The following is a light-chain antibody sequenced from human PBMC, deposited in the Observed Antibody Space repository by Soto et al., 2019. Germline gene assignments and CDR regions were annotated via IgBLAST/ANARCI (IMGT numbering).Light chain of an antibody. V-gene: IGKV3-11*01. J-gene: IGKJ5*01. Sequence: EIVLTQSPATLSFSPGERATLSCRASQSVSSYLAWYQQKPCQAPRLLIFDASNRATGIPARFSGSGSGTDFTLTINGLEPEDFALYSCQQSSTWPPITFGQGTRLEIK. CDR1: QSVSSY. CDR2: DAS. CDR3: QQSSTWPPIT.